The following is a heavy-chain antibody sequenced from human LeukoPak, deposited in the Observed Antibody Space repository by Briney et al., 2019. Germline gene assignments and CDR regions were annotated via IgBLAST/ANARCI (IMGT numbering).Heavy chain of an antibody. CDR2: IYTSGST. J-gene: IGHJ5*02. CDR1: GGSISSYY. Sequence: SETLSLTCTVSGGSISSYYWSWIRQPAGKGLKWIGRIYTSGSTNYNPSLKSRVTMSVDTSKNQFSLKLSSVTAADTAVYYCARLMNYYGSGSYKTWFDPWGQGTLVTVSS. D-gene: IGHD3-10*01. V-gene: IGHV4-4*07. CDR3: ARLMNYYGSGSYKTWFDP.